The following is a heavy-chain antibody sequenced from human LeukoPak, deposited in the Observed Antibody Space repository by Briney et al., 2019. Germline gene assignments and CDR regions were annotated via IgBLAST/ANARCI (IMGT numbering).Heavy chain of an antibody. J-gene: IGHJ4*02. CDR2: ISTHSTSI. V-gene: IGHV3-48*01. D-gene: IGHD6-19*01. Sequence: GGSLRLSCAASGFTFSDYNMNWYRQAPGKRLDWVSYISTHSTSIYYADSVKGRFTISRDNAKSSLYLQMNSLRADDTAVYYCARGSTVAGTRTVPSPERWGQGTLVTVSS. CDR1: GFTFSDYN. CDR3: ARGSTVAGTRTVPSPER.